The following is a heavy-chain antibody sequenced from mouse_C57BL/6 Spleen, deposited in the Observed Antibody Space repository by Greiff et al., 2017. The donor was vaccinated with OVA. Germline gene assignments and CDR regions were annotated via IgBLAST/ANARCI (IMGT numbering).Heavy chain of an antibody. D-gene: IGHD2-2*01. J-gene: IGHJ1*03. V-gene: IGHV3-6*01. CDR1: GYSITSGYY. Sequence: EVKLQESGPGLVKPSQSLSLTCSVTGYSITSGYYWNWIRQFPGNKLEWMGYISYDGSNNYNPSLKNRISITRDTSKNQFFLKLNSVTTEDTATYYCARIYYGYDDWYFDVWGTGTTVTVSS. CDR2: ISYDGSN. CDR3: ARIYYGYDDWYFDV.